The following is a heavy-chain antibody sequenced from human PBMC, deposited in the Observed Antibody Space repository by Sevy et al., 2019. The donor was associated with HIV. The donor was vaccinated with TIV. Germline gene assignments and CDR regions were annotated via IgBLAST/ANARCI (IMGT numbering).Heavy chain of an antibody. CDR1: GFRFDDYV. D-gene: IGHD3-16*02. V-gene: IGHV3-9*01. CDR2: ISWNGGSA. Sequence: GGSLRLSCAASGFRFDDYVMHWVRQVPGKGLEWVASISWNGGSAAYADFAKGRFTISRDNAKASLGLEMNSLTSGDTALYYCVKSAPTRGAFVVLREGFYFHSWGQGTLVTVSS. J-gene: IGHJ4*02. CDR3: VKSAPTRGAFVVLREGFYFHS.